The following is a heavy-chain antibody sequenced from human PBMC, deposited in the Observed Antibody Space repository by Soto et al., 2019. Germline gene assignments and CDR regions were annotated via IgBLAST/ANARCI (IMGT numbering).Heavy chain of an antibody. J-gene: IGHJ5*02. CDR3: AKGIEQWLSNWFDP. CDR2: ISWNSNSI. Sequence: GGSLRLSCEASGFTFESYAMRWIRQAPGKGLEWVSGISWNSNSIGYADSVKGRFTISRDNAKNSLYLQMNSLRVEDTAFYYCAKGIEQWLSNWFDPWGQGTLVTVSS. CDR1: GFTFESYA. D-gene: IGHD6-19*01. V-gene: IGHV3-9*01.